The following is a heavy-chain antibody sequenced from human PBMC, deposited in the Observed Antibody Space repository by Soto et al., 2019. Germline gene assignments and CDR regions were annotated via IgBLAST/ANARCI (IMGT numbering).Heavy chain of an antibody. D-gene: IGHD2-15*01. CDR3: AKNSGAMDV. V-gene: IGHV3-23*01. J-gene: IGHJ6*02. CDR2: ISGDGGDS. CDR1: GFTFNNYA. Sequence: GGSLRLSCAPSGFTFNNYAMSWVRQAPGKGLEWVAAISGDGGDSYYADFVQGRFTFSRDNSKSTLYLQMSSLRAEDTAVYYCAKNSGAMDVWGQGTTVTVSS.